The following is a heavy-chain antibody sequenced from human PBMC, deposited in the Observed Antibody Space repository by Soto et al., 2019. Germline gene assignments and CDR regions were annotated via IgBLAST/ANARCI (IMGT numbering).Heavy chain of an antibody. CDR1: GGSISSGGYY. Sequence: SETLSLTCTVSGGSISSGGYYWSWIRQPPGKGLEWIGYIYYSGSTNYNPSLKSRVTISVDTSKNQFSLKLSSVTAADTAVYYCARDRSGYSYGSYYYYGMDVWGQGTTVTVSS. D-gene: IGHD5-18*01. CDR3: ARDRSGYSYGSYYYYGMDV. CDR2: IYYSGST. J-gene: IGHJ6*02. V-gene: IGHV4-61*08.